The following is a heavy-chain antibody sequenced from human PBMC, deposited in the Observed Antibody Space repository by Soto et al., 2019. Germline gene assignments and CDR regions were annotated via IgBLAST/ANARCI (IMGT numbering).Heavy chain of an antibody. CDR3: AIGRTGSNGYYWA. V-gene: IGHV1-69*08. CDR1: GNTLNTDT. CDR2: IIPVIGGG. J-gene: IGHJ5*02. Sequence: QVQLVQSGAEVKKPGSSVMVSCKPSGNTLNTDTITWVRQAPGQGLEWMGRIIPVIGGGTYAQKFHDRVTITADKSTTTVYMEVTSLPSEDTATYYCAIGRTGSNGYYWAWGQGTQVTVS. D-gene: IGHD3-22*01.